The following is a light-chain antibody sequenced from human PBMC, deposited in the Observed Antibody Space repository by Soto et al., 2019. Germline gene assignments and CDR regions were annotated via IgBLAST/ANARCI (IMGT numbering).Light chain of an antibody. CDR1: SSDVGGYNY. Sequence: QSVLSQPASVSGSPGQSITISCTGTSSDVGGYNYVSWYQQHAGKAPKLMIYEVSNRPSGVSNRFSGSKSDNTASLTISGLQAEDEADYYCSSYTSSSTYVFGTGTKVTGL. V-gene: IGLV2-14*01. CDR3: SSYTSSSTYV. CDR2: EVS. J-gene: IGLJ1*01.